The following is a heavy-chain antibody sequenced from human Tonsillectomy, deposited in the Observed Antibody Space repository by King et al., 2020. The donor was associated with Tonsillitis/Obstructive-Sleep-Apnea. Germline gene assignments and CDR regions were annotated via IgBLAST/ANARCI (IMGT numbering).Heavy chain of an antibody. Sequence: QLVQSGAEVKKPGASVKVSCKASGYTFTGYYMHWVRQAPGQGLEWMGRINPNSGGTNYAQKFQGRVTMTRDTSISTAYMELSRLRSDDTAVYYCARDPEVGTKYYMAVWCKGTTVTVSS. V-gene: IGHV1-2*06. CDR2: INPNSGGT. D-gene: IGHD1-7*01. J-gene: IGHJ6*03. CDR3: ARDPEVGTKYYMAV. CDR1: GYTFTGYY.